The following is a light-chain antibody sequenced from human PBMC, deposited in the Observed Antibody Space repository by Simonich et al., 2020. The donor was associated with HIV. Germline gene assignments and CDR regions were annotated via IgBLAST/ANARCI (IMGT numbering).Light chain of an antibody. CDR2: EDN. J-gene: IGLJ3*02. CDR1: SGSIASNY. CDR3: QSYDSSTVV. Sequence: NFMLTQSHSVSESPGKTVTISCTRSSGSIASNYVQWYQQRPGSSPTTVIYEDNQRPPGVPDRFSGSIDSSSNSASLTISGLKTEDEADYYCQSYDSSTVVFGGGTKLTVL. V-gene: IGLV6-57*01.